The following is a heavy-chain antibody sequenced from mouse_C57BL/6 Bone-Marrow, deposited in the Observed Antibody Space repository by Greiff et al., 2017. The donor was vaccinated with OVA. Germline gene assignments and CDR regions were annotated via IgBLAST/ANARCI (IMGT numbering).Heavy chain of an antibody. CDR2: IDPENGDT. CDR1: GFNIKDDY. J-gene: IGHJ2*01. D-gene: IGHD1-1*02. Sequence: VQLQQSGAELVRPGASVKLSCTASGFNIKDDYMHWVKQRPEQGLEWIGWIDPENGDTEYASKFQGKATITADTSSNTAYLQLSSLTSEDTAVYYWTTGCWYGYWGQGTTLTVSA. CDR3: TTGCWYGY. V-gene: IGHV14-4*01.